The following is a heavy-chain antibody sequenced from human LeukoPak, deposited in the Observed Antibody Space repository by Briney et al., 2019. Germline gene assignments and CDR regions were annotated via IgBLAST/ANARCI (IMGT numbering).Heavy chain of an antibody. V-gene: IGHV3-48*03. J-gene: IGHJ4*02. CDR1: GFTFRSHE. CDR3: ARASYNSDWYFDQ. D-gene: IGHD6-19*01. CDR2: ISTSGSII. Sequence: PGGSLRLSCAVSGFTFRSHEMNWVRQAPGKGLELSSYISTSGSIIYYADSVKGRFTISRDNARNSLFLQMGSLKVEDTAVYYCARASYNSDWYFDQWGQGTLFTVSS.